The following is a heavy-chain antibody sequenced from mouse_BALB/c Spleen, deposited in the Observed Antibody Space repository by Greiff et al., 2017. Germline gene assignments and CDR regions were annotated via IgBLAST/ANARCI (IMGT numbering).Heavy chain of an antibody. Sequence: DVKLVESGGGLVKPGGSLKLSCAASGFTFSSYAMSWVRQTPEKRLEWVASISSGGSTYYPDSVKGRFTISRDNARNILYLQMSSLRSEDTAMYYCAREIPSSYWGQGTLVTVSA. J-gene: IGHJ3*01. CDR1: GFTFSSYA. V-gene: IGHV5-6-5*01. CDR2: ISSGGST. CDR3: AREIPSSY.